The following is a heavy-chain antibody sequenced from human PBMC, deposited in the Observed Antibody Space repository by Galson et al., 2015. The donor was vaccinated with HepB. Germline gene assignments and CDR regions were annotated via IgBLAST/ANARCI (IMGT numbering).Heavy chain of an antibody. Sequence: SVKVSCKASGYTFTSYGISWVRQAPGQGLEWMGWISAYNGNTNYAQKLQGRVTMTTDTSTSTAYMELRSLRSDDTAVYYCARDSGYSGYDAGWGLGRYYYYYMDVWGKGTTVTVSS. D-gene: IGHD5-12*01. CDR3: ARDSGYSGYDAGWGLGRYYYYYMDV. V-gene: IGHV1-18*01. CDR2: ISAYNGNT. CDR1: GYTFTSYG. J-gene: IGHJ6*03.